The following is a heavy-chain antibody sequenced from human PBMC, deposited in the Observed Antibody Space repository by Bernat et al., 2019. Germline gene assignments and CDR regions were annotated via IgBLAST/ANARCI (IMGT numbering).Heavy chain of an antibody. CDR1: GFTFSSYE. CDR3: ARMGRDGTGFDY. D-gene: IGHD5-24*01. J-gene: IGHJ4*02. CDR2: ISSSGSTI. Sequence: EVQLVESGGGLVQPGGSLRLSCAASGFTFSSYEMNWVRQAPGKGLVWVSYISSSGSTIYYADSVKGRFTITRDNAKNSLYLKMNSLRAEDTAVYYCARMGRDGTGFDYWGQGTLVTVSS. V-gene: IGHV3-48*03.